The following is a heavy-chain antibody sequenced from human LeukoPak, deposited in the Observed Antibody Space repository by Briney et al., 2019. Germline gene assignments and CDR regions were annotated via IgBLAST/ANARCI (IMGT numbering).Heavy chain of an antibody. Sequence: SEALSLTCTVSGGSVSSGSYYWSWIRQPPGKGLGWIGYIYYSGSSNYNPSLKSRVTIAADTSKNHFSLKLSSVTAADPGVYYCARAPHYYGSGYYLDYWGQGTLVTVSS. CDR3: ARAPHYYGSGYYLDY. J-gene: IGHJ4*02. V-gene: IGHV4-61*03. CDR1: GGSVSSGSYY. D-gene: IGHD3-10*01. CDR2: IYYSGSS.